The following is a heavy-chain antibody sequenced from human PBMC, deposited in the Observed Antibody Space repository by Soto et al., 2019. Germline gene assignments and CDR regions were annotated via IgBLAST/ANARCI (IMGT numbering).Heavy chain of an antibody. D-gene: IGHD2-8*01. CDR2: IWYDGSNK. CDR3: ARDFNSLSLQLYSTSER. V-gene: IGHV3-33*01. Sequence: PGGSLRLSCAASGFTFSSYGIHRVRHAPGKGLEWVAVIWYDGSNKYYADPVKGRFTISRDNSKNTLYLQMNSLRAEDTAVYYCARDFNSLSLQLYSTSERWGQGTLVTVSS. CDR1: GFTFSSYG. J-gene: IGHJ4*02.